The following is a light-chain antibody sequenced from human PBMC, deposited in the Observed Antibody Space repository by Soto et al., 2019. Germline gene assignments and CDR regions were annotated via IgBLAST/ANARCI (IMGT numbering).Light chain of an antibody. V-gene: IGLV2-11*01. CDR2: DVS. Sequence: QSVLTQPRSVSGSPGQSVTISCTGTSSDVGGYNYVSWYQQHPGKAPKLMIYDVSKRPSGVPDRFSGSKSGNTASLTISGLQAEDEADYNCCSYAGSYVFGTGTKVTVL. J-gene: IGLJ1*01. CDR1: SSDVGGYNY. CDR3: CSYAGSYV.